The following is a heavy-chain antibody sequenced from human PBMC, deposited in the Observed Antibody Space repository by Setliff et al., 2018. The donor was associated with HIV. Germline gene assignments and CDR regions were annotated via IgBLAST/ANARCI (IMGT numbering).Heavy chain of an antibody. J-gene: IGHJ4*02. CDR3: AREGRGDPAVATTRIDY. D-gene: IGHD1-1*01. V-gene: IGHV4-39*02. Sequence: PSETLFLTCSVSGDSISSGSYFWGWIRQTPGKGLEWIGNTYYTGFAYYNPSLKSRVTISLDTSKTHFYLNLTSVTDADTAVYFCAREGRGDPAVATTRIDYWGQGKLVTVSS. CDR1: GDSISSGSYF. CDR2: TYYTGFA.